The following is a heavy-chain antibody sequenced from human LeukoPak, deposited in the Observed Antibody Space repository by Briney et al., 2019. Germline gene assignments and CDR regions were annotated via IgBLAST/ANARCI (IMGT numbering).Heavy chain of an antibody. CDR2: IDRYGTT. V-gene: IGHV4-34*01. CDR1: TESYSDSLSASY. Sequence: PSETLSLTCAIYTESYSDSLSASYWSWIRRPPGKGLEWIGEIDRYGTTNYSPSLKSRVTISMQTSKSQFSLNLNSVTDADTAVYYCARCGGGNYPYYFDYWGRGTPVTVSS. J-gene: IGHJ4*02. D-gene: IGHD3-16*01. CDR3: ARCGGGNYPYYFDY.